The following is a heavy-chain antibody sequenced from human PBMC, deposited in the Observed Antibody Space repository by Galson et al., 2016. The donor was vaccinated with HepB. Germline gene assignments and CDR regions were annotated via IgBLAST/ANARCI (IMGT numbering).Heavy chain of an antibody. J-gene: IGHJ3*02. Sequence: SVKVSCKASGYTLTAYYIHWVRQAPGQGLEWMAWLSANSGATNYAQKFQGWVTMTRDTSISTAYMELTSLTSDATAIYYCATSTGYRSGWGAFDIWGQGTMVTVSS. V-gene: IGHV1-2*04. D-gene: IGHD6-25*01. CDR2: LSANSGAT. CDR1: GYTLTAYY. CDR3: ATSTGYRSGWGAFDI.